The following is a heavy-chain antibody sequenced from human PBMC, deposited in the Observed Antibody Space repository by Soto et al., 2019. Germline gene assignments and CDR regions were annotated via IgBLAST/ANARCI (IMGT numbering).Heavy chain of an antibody. Sequence: DVQLVESGGGLIQPGGSLRLSCVASGLTVSGQKYMAWVRQAPGKGPEWLSGVYDLDGTYYADSVRGRFTTSIDSSRTTVYLQMRDLRPEDTALYFWATWYLREHAYDVWGQGTTVTVSS. CDR2: VYDLDGT. J-gene: IGHJ3*01. CDR3: ATWYLREHAYDV. CDR1: GLTVSGQKY. V-gene: IGHV3-53*01. D-gene: IGHD5-12*01.